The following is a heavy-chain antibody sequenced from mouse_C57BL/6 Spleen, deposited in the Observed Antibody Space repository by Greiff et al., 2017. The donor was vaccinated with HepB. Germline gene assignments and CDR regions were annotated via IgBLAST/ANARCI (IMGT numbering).Heavy chain of an antibody. CDR2: INPSNGGT. D-gene: IGHD1-1*01. CDR3: ARPYGSSYPYAMDY. CDR1: GYTFTSYW. J-gene: IGHJ4*01. Sequence: QVHVKQPGTELVKPGASVKLSCKASGYTFTSYWMHWVKQRPGQGLEWIGNINPSNGGTNYNEKFKSKATLTVDKSSSTAYMQLSSLTSEDSAVYYCARPYGSSYPYAMDYWGQGTSVTVSS. V-gene: IGHV1-53*01.